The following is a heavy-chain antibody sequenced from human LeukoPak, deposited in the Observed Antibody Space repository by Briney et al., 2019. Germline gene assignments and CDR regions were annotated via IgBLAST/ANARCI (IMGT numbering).Heavy chain of an antibody. CDR2: IIPIFGTA. Sequence: ASVKVSCKASGGTFSSYAISWVRQAPGQGLEWMGGIIPIFGTANYAQKFQGRVTITTDESTSTAYMELSSLRSEDTAVYYCARVGEMATITGPFDYWGQGTLVTVSS. CDR1: GGTFSSYA. V-gene: IGHV1-69*05. D-gene: IGHD5-24*01. J-gene: IGHJ4*02. CDR3: ARVGEMATITGPFDY.